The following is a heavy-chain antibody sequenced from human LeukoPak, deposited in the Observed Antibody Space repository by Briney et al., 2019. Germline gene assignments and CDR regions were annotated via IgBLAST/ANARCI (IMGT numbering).Heavy chain of an antibody. D-gene: IGHD5-24*01. CDR1: GFTFSSYA. Sequence: LPGGSLRLSCAASGFTFSSYAMSWVRQAPGKGLEWVSAISGSGGSTYYADSVKGRFTISRDNAKNSLYLQMNNLRAEDAAVYYCARDRAYNSFDIWGQGTMVTVSS. CDR3: ARDRAYNSFDI. CDR2: ISGSGGST. V-gene: IGHV3-23*01. J-gene: IGHJ3*02.